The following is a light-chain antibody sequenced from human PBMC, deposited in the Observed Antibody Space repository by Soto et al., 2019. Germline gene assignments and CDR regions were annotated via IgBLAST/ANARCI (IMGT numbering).Light chain of an antibody. CDR1: SSDVGGYNY. CDR3: SSYTSSSTPGA. J-gene: IGLJ1*01. V-gene: IGLV2-14*01. CDR2: EVS. Sequence: QSALTQPASVSGSPRQSITISCTGTSSDVGGYNYVSWYQQHPGKAPKLMIYEVSNRPSGVSNRFSGSKSGNTASLTISGLQAEDEADYYCSSYTSSSTPGAFGTGTKVTVL.